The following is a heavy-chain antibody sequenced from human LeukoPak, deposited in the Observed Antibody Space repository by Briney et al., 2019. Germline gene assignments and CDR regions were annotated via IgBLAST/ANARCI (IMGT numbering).Heavy chain of an antibody. CDR3: ARDALLWFGEGPYYFDY. J-gene: IGHJ4*02. CDR1: GFTFSSYA. Sequence: GGSLRLSCAASGFTFSSYAMSWIRQAPGKGLEWVSYISSSGSTIYYADSVKGRFTISRDNAKNSLYLQMNSLRAEDTAVYYCARDALLWFGEGPYYFDYWGQGTLVTVSS. D-gene: IGHD3-10*01. CDR2: ISSSGSTI. V-gene: IGHV3-11*01.